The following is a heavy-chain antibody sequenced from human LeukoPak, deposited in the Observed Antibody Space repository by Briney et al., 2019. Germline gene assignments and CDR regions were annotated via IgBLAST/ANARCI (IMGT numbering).Heavy chain of an antibody. Sequence: SQTLSLTCNVSGGSITSNNYFWSWIRQPPGEGLEWIGYIRYNGSAYYNPSLQSRATMSVDTSKIQFSLRQSSVTAPDTAIYYCAREVIAPADSDAFDIWGQGTMVTVS. CDR2: IRYNGSA. CDR1: GGSITSNNYF. D-gene: IGHD2-21*01. J-gene: IGHJ3*02. V-gene: IGHV4-30-4*01. CDR3: AREVIAPADSDAFDI.